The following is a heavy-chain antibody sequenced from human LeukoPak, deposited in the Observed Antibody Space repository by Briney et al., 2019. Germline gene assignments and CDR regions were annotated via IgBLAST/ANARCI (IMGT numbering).Heavy chain of an antibody. CDR2: ISYDGNVK. D-gene: IGHD3-22*01. J-gene: IGHJ4*02. CDR1: GFTFSSYT. CDR3: AREGLDGSTFYSALDN. V-gene: IGHV3-30-3*01. Sequence: GGSLRLSCAASGFTFSSYTIHWVRQAPGKGLEWVAVISYDGNVKQYADSVKGRFTISRDNSKNTLSVQMNSLRAEDTAVYYCAREGLDGSTFYSALDNWGQGTLVTVSS.